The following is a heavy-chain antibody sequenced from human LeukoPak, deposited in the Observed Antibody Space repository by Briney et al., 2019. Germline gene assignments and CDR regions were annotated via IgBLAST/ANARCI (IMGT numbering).Heavy chain of an antibody. V-gene: IGHV1-2*02. CDR3: ARDISGVGNY. CDR1: GYTFSDFY. CDR2: FNPISGGT. D-gene: IGHD3-3*02. J-gene: IGHJ4*02. Sequence: ASVKVSRKASGYTFSDFYLHWVRQAPGQGLEWMGRFNPISGGTDYAQKFQGRVTMTRDTSTSTAYMEMRGLRSDDTAVYYCARDISGVGNYWGQGTLVTVSS.